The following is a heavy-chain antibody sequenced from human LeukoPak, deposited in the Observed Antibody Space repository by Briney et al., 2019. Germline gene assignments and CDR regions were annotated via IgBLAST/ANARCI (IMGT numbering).Heavy chain of an antibody. Sequence: PGGSLRLSCAASGFTFSSYAMSWVRQAPGKGLEWVSAISGSGGSTYYADSVKGRFTISRHNSKNTLYLQMNSLRAEDTAAYYCAGQVGANVFNDAFDIWGQGTMVTVSS. D-gene: IGHD1-26*01. CDR1: GFTFSSYA. CDR3: AGQVGANVFNDAFDI. CDR2: ISGSGGST. J-gene: IGHJ3*02. V-gene: IGHV3-23*01.